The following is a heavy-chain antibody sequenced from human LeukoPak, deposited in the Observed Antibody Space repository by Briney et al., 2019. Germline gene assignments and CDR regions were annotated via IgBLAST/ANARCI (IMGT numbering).Heavy chain of an antibody. CDR3: ARCIAVAGTRADAFDI. CDR1: GFTVSSNY. V-gene: IGHV3-53*01. J-gene: IGHJ3*02. D-gene: IGHD6-19*01. CDR2: IYSGGST. Sequence: QPGASLRLSCAASGFTVSSNYMSWVRQAPGKGLEWVSIIYSGGSTYYADSVKGRFTISRDNSKNTLYLQMNSLRAEDTAVYYCARCIAVAGTRADAFDIWGQGTMVTVSS.